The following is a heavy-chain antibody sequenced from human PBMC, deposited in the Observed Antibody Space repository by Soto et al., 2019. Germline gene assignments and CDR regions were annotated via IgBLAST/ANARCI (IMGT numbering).Heavy chain of an antibody. CDR2: INPNSGGT. D-gene: IGHD2-21*01. J-gene: IGHJ4*02. V-gene: IGHV1-2*02. CDR3: ARDLLWSAQKPSDF. Sequence: ASVKVSCKASGYTFSGYNMRWVRQAPGQGLEWMGWINPNSGGTNFARKFQGRVTMTRDTSIGTAYMELTNLTSDDTAVYYCARDLLWSAQKPSDFWGQGTLVTVSS. CDR1: GYTFSGYN.